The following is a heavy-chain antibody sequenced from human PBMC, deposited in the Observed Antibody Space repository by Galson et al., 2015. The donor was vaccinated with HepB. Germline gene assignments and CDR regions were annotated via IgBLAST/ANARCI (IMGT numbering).Heavy chain of an antibody. V-gene: IGHV1-69*10. CDR2: IIPFLGVA. J-gene: IGHJ4*02. CDR3: ARDHVGALVKFDF. Sequence: SVKVSCKASGGAFGTYIINWVRQAPGQGLEWVGRIIPFLGVANYAQRFQGRVSITADKSTNTAYIDLTSLTIEDTAVYYCARDHVGALVKFDFWGQGTLLTVSS. CDR1: GGAFGTYI. D-gene: IGHD3-16*01.